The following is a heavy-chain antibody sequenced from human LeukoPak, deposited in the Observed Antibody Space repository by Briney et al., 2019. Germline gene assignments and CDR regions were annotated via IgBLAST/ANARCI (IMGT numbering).Heavy chain of an antibody. D-gene: IGHD1-26*01. J-gene: IGHJ5*02. CDR2: IYPGDSDT. V-gene: IGHV5-51*01. CDR1: GDSFTSYW. CDR3: ARQHLHSGSYYPFDP. Sequence: GESLKISCKSSGDSFTSYWIGWVRQMPGKGLEWMGVIYPGDSDTRYSPSFQGQVTISADKSISTAYLQWSSLKASDTAMYYCARQHLHSGSYYPFDPWGQGTLVTVSS.